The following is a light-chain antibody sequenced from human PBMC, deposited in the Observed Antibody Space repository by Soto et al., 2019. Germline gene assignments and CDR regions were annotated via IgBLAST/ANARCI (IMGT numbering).Light chain of an antibody. Sequence: EIVLTQSPATLSLSPGERATLSCRASQSVSIDLAWYQQKPGQAPRLLIYDASNRATGIPARFSGSGSGTDSTLTISSLEPEDFAVFYCQQRSNWAAITFGQGTRLEIK. J-gene: IGKJ5*01. V-gene: IGKV3-11*01. CDR1: QSVSID. CDR3: QQRSNWAAIT. CDR2: DAS.